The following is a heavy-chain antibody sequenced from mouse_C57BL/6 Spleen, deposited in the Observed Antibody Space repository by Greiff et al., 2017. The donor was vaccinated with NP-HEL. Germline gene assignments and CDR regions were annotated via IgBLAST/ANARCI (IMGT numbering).Heavy chain of an antibody. CDR2: IYPGSGNT. V-gene: IGHV1-76*01. D-gene: IGHD1-1*01. J-gene: IGHJ2*01. Sequence: QVQLQQSGAELVRPGASVKLSCKASGYTFTDYYINWVKQRPGQGLEWIARIYPGSGNTYYNEKFKGKATLTAEKSSSTAYMQLSSLTSEDSAVYFCAREGGTTVVASYYFDYWGQGTTLTVSS. CDR1: GYTFTDYY. CDR3: AREGGTTVVASYYFDY.